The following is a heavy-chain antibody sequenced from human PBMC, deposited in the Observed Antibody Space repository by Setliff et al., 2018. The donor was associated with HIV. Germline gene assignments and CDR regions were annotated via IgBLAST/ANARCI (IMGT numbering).Heavy chain of an antibody. V-gene: IGHV4-39*01. CDR2: IDNSGST. D-gene: IGHD6-6*01. CDR1: GGSISSSSYY. Sequence: PSETLSLTCTVSGGSISSSSYYWGWIRQPPGKGLEWTAYIDNSGSTNYNPSLKSRVTISVDTSKNQFSLKLSSVTAADTAVYYCARHDGMKAARRYNNDYMDVWGKGTTVTVSS. CDR3: ARHDGMKAARRYNNDYMDV. J-gene: IGHJ6*03.